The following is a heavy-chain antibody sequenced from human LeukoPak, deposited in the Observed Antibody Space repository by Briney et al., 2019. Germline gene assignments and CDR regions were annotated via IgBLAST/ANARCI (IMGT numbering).Heavy chain of an antibody. V-gene: IGHV4-34*01. CDR1: GGSFSGYY. Sequence: PSETLSLTCAVYGGSFSGYYWSWIRQPPGKGLEWIGEINHSGSTNYNPSLKSRVTISVDTSKNQFSLKLSSVTAADTAVYYCAKTRGTRRSYYYGMDVWGQGTTVTVSS. CDR2: INHSGST. D-gene: IGHD2-15*01. J-gene: IGHJ6*02. CDR3: AKTRGTRRSYYYGMDV.